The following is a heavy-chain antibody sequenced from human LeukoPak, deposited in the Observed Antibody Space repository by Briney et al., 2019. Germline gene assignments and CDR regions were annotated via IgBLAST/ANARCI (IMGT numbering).Heavy chain of an antibody. CDR1: GGSFSGYY. CDR3: ARGIAAAGPNFDY. Sequence: SETLSLTCAVYGGSFSGYYWSWIRQPPGKGLEWIGEINHSGSTNYNPSLKSRVTISVDTSKNQFSLKLSSVTAADTAVYYCARGIAAAGPNFDYWGQGTLVTVSS. CDR2: INHSGST. D-gene: IGHD6-13*01. J-gene: IGHJ4*02. V-gene: IGHV4-34*01.